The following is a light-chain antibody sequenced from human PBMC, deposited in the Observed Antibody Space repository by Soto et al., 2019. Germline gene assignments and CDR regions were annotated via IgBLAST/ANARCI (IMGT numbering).Light chain of an antibody. J-gene: IGLJ1*01. CDR1: NIGSKI. CDR3: QVWDSSTANYV. V-gene: IGLV3-9*01. Sequence: SYELTQPLSVSVALGQTAKSTCGGNNIGSKIVQWYQQKPGQAPVLVIYRDSTRPSGIPERFSGSNSGNTATLTISRAQAGDEADYYCQVWDSSTANYVFGTGTKLTVL. CDR2: RDS.